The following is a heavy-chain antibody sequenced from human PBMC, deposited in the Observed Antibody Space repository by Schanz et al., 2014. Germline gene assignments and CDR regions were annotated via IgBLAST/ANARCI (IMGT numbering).Heavy chain of an antibody. J-gene: IGHJ4*02. CDR2: ISSSGSYI. CDR1: EFTFSSYK. D-gene: IGHD3-9*01. Sequence: EVQLVESGGGLVKPGGSLRLSCEASEFTFSSYKMNWVRQAPGKGLEWVSSISSSGSYIHYADSVKGRFTISRDNAKNSLFLQMNSLRVEDTAVYYCARDSRPNYDFLTAYYSIDYWGQGTLXTVSS. V-gene: IGHV3-21*01. CDR3: ARDSRPNYDFLTAYYSIDY.